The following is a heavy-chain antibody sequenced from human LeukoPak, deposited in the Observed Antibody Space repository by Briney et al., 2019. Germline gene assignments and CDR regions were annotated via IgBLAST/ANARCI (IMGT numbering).Heavy chain of an antibody. Sequence: PGGSLRLSCAASGFTFSSYSMNWVRQALGKGLEWVSSISSSSSYIYYADSVKGRFTISRDNAKNSLYLQMNSLRAEDTAVYYCARDSGPEYDYWGQGTLVTVSS. CDR1: GFTFSSYS. CDR3: ARDSGPEYDY. V-gene: IGHV3-21*01. J-gene: IGHJ4*02. D-gene: IGHD1-14*01. CDR2: ISSSSSYI.